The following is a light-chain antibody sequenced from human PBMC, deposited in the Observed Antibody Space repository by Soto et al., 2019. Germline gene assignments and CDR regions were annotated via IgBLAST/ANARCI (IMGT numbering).Light chain of an antibody. Sequence: QSVLTQPPSVSAAPGQRVTISCSGSSSNIGSNSVSWYQHLSGTAPKLLIYADNQRPSGIPDRFSGSKSGTSATLGITGLQTGDEAVYYCGAWDSGLSAGGFGGGTKVTVL. CDR3: GAWDSGLSAGG. CDR1: SSNIGSNS. J-gene: IGLJ2*01. CDR2: ADN. V-gene: IGLV1-51*02.